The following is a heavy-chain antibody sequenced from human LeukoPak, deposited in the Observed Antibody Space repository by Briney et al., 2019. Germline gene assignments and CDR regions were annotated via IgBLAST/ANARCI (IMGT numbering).Heavy chain of an antibody. CDR3: ARGVEPLAANTLAY. D-gene: IGHD1-14*01. J-gene: IGHJ4*02. V-gene: IGHV3-53*01. CDR2: LYSDGNT. Sequence: DPGGSLRLSCAASGFTVITNDMTWVRQAPGKGLEWVSVLYSDGNTKYADSVQGRFTISRDNSKNTLYLEMNSLSPDDTAVYYCARGVEPLAANTLAYWGQGTLVTVSS. CDR1: GFTVITND.